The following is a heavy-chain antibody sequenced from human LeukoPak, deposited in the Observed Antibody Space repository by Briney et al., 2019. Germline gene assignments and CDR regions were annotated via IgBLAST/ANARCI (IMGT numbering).Heavy chain of an antibody. D-gene: IGHD6-19*01. V-gene: IGHV3-23*01. CDR3: TTARIAVAGCFDY. CDR2: ISGSGGST. CDR1: GFTFSSYA. Sequence: GGSLRLSCAASGFTFSSYAMSWVRQAPGKGLEWVSAISGSGGSTYYADSVKGRFTISRDDSKNTLYLQMNSLKTEDTAVYYCTTARIAVAGCFDYWGQGTLVTVSS. J-gene: IGHJ4*02.